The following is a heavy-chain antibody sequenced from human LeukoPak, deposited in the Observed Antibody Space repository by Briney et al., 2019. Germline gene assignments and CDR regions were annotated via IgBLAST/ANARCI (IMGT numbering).Heavy chain of an antibody. V-gene: IGHV4-39*01. CDR1: GGSISSSSYY. J-gene: IGHJ5*02. D-gene: IGHD3-9*01. Sequence: SETLSLTCTVSGGSISSSSYYWGWIRQPPGTGLEWIGSIYYSGSTYYNPSLKSRVTISVDTSKNQFSLKLSSVTAADTAVYYCARHYDILTGYLIPNWFDPWGQGTLVTVSS. CDR3: ARHYDILTGYLIPNWFDP. CDR2: IYYSGST.